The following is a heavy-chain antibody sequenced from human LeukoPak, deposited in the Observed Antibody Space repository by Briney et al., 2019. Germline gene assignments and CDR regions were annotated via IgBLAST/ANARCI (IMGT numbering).Heavy chain of an antibody. D-gene: IGHD3-22*01. Sequence: ASVKASCKASGYTFTGYYMHWVRQAPGQGLEWMGWINPNSGGTNYAQKFQGRVTMTRDTSISTAYMELSRLRSDDTAVYYCARTLVVRGYFDYWGQGTLVTVSS. CDR3: ARTLVVRGYFDY. CDR1: GYTFTGYY. J-gene: IGHJ4*02. V-gene: IGHV1-2*02. CDR2: INPNSGGT.